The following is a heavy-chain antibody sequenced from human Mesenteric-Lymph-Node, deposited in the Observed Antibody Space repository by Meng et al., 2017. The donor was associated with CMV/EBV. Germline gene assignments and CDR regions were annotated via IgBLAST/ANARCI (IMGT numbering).Heavy chain of an antibody. J-gene: IGHJ6*02. CDR1: GYTFTSYD. CDR3: ARGGYSSGWYGDYYYYGMDV. D-gene: IGHD6-19*01. V-gene: IGHV1-8*01. CDR2: MNPNSGNT. Sequence: SVKVSCKASGYTFTSYDINWVRQATGQGLEWMGWMNPNSGNTGYAQKFQGRVTMTRNTSISTAYMELSSLRSEDTAVYYCARGGYSSGWYGDYYYYGMDVWGQGTTVTVS.